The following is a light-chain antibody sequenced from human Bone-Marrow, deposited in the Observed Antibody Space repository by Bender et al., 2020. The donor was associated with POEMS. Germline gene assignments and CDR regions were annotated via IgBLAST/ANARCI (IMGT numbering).Light chain of an antibody. CDR3: AAWDDSLSGCV. Sequence: QSVVTQPPSLSEAPRQRVTISCSGSSSNIGNHGVNWYQQLPGEAPKLLIYYDDLLTPGVSDRFSASKSGTSASLAIRELQSVDAALYSCAAWDDSLSGCVFGGGTKLTVL. V-gene: IGLV1-36*01. J-gene: IGLJ2*01. CDR1: SSNIGNHG. CDR2: YDD.